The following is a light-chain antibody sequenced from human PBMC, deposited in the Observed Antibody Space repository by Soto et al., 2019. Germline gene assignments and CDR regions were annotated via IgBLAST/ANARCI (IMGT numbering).Light chain of an antibody. CDR3: SSYAGTNNLYV. CDR1: SSDIGGYNS. Sequence: QSVLTQSPSASGSPGQSVTISCTGTSSDIGGYNSVSWYQQHPGKAPKVMIYDVTKRPSGVPDHFSGSKSGNTASLTVSALQAEDEADYYCSSYAGTNNLYVFGTGTKVTVL. J-gene: IGLJ1*01. V-gene: IGLV2-8*01. CDR2: DVT.